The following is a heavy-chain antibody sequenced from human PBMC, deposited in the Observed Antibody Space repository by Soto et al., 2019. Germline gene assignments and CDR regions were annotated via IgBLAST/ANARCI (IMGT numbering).Heavy chain of an antibody. D-gene: IGHD2-2*01. CDR2: ISGSGGSA. CDR1: GFTFSNYA. Sequence: PGGSLRLSCADSGFTFSNYAMTWVRQGPGKGLEWVSAISGSGGSAYYADSVKGRFTISRDNSKNTLYLQMNSLRADDSGVYYCAKDPYSGVLVPVAIGFDPWGPGTLVTVSS. J-gene: IGHJ5*02. CDR3: AKDPYSGVLVPVAIGFDP. V-gene: IGHV3-23*01.